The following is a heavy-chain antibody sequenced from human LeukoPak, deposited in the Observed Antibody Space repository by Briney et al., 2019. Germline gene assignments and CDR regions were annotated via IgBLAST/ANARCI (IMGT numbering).Heavy chain of an antibody. D-gene: IGHD3-16*01. CDR3: ARRRFRLLRLDY. CDR2: IYYSGST. CDR1: GGSISSSSYY. J-gene: IGHJ4*02. Sequence: PSETLSLTCTVSGGSISSSSYYWGWIRQPPGKGLEWIGSIYYSGSTYYNPSLKSRVTISVDTSKNQFSLKLSSVTAADTAVYYCARRRFRLLRLDYWGQGTLVTVSS. V-gene: IGHV4-39*07.